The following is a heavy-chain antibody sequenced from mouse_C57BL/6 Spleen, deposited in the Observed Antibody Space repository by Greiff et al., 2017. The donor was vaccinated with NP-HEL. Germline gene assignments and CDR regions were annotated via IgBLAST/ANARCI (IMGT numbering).Heavy chain of an antibody. V-gene: IGHV1-55*01. CDR3: ARAGYYAMDY. Sequence: QVQLQQPGAELVKPGASVKMSCKASGYTFTSYWITWVTQRPGQGLAWIGDIYPGSGSTNYNGKFKSKATLTVDTSSSTAYMQLSSLTSEDSAVYYCARAGYYAMDYWGQGTSVTVSS. CDR2: IYPGSGST. J-gene: IGHJ4*01. CDR1: GYTFTSYW.